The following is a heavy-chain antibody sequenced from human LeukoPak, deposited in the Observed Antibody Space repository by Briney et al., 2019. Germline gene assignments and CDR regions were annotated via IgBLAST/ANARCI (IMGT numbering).Heavy chain of an antibody. CDR2: IHYTGGA. V-gene: IGHV4-59*01. Sequence: SETLSLTCSVSSGSTSGYYWSWIRQPPGKGLEWIAYIHYTGGAKYNASLKSRVTMSVDTPKNQFSLRLNSVTAADTAVYYCARGGGGSPNWFDPWGPGTLVTVSS. CDR3: ARGGGGSPNWFDP. CDR1: SGSTSGYY. J-gene: IGHJ5*02. D-gene: IGHD1-26*01.